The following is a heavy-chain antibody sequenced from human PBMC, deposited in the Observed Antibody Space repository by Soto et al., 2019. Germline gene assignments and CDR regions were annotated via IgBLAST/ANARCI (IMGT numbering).Heavy chain of an antibody. CDR1: GGSISSGDYY. CDR3: ARANYDSSGYYYGMDV. D-gene: IGHD3-22*01. J-gene: IGHJ6*02. CDR2: IYYSGST. Sequence: SETLSLTCPVSGGSISSGDYYWSWIRQPPGKGLEWIGYIYYSGSTYYNPSLKSRVTISVDTSKNQFSLKLSSVTAADTAVYYGARANYDSSGYYYGMDVWGQGTTVTVSS. V-gene: IGHV4-30-4*01.